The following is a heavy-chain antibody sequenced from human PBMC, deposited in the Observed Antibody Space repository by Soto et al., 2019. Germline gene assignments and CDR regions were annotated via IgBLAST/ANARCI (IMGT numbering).Heavy chain of an antibody. CDR2: IYYRGDT. D-gene: IGHD3-22*01. Sequence: SETLSLTSSATVGSIGTSSYYSGRIRQSTVIPLDWIGTIYYRGDTYYNPALKSLVTMSVDTCKNQFSLRMTSVTAADTAVYYCARAFRYDSSVGPGYFDYWG. V-gene: IGHV4-39*01. J-gene: IGHJ4*03. CDR3: ARAFRYDSSVGPGYFDY. CDR1: VGSIGTSSYY.